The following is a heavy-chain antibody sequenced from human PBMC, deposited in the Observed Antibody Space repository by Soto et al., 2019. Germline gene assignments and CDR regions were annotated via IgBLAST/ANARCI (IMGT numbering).Heavy chain of an antibody. D-gene: IGHD3-9*01. CDR1: GGTFSSYT. J-gene: IGHJ5*02. V-gene: IGHV1-69*04. CDR3: ARDFLTGYRYTNWFVP. CDR2: IIPILGIA. Sequence: GASVKVSCKASGGTFSSYTISWVRRAPGQGLEWMGRIIPILGIANYAQKFQGRVTITADKSTSTAYMELSSLRSEDTAVYYCARDFLTGYRYTNWFVPWGQGTLVTVSS.